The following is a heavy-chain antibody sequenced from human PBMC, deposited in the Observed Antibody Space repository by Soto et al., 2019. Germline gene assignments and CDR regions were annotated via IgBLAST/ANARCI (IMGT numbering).Heavy chain of an antibody. Sequence: GGSLRLSCAGSGFTFSSYWMHWVRQAPGEGLVWVSRMYTDGSNTYYADSVKGRFTISRDNAKDTLYLQMNSLRAEDTAVYYCVRGNTGYGNFDSWGQGTLVTVSS. D-gene: IGHD5-12*01. CDR2: MYTDGSNT. CDR3: VRGNTGYGNFDS. CDR1: GFTFSSYW. V-gene: IGHV3-74*01. J-gene: IGHJ4*02.